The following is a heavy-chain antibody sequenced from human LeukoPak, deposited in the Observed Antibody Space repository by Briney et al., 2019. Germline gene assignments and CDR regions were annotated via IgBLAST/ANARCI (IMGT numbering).Heavy chain of an antibody. J-gene: IGHJ4*02. CDR2: ISGSGGST. D-gene: IGHD6-13*01. CDR3: AKDHYSSSWFFDY. Sequence: GGSLRLSCAASGFTFSSYAMSWVRQAPGKGLEWVSAISGSGGSTYYADSVKGRFTISRDNSKNTLYLRMNSLRAEDTAVYYCAKDHYSSSWFFDYWGQGTLVTVSS. CDR1: GFTFSSYA. V-gene: IGHV3-23*01.